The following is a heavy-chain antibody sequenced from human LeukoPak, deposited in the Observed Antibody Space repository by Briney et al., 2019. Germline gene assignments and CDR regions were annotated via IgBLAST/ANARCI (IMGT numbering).Heavy chain of an antibody. Sequence: ASVKVSCKASGYTFTSYGISWVRQAPGQGLEWMGWINPNSGGTNYAQKFQGRVTMTRDTSISTAYMELSRLRSDDTAVYYCARREGYCSSTSCSLEYWGQGTLVTVSS. D-gene: IGHD2-2*01. J-gene: IGHJ4*02. V-gene: IGHV1-2*02. CDR3: ARREGYCSSTSCSLEY. CDR1: GYTFTSYG. CDR2: INPNSGGT.